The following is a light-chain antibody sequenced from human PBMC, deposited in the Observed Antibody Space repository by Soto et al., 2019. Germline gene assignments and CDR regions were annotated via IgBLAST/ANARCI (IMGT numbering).Light chain of an antibody. J-gene: IGLJ2*01. CDR3: CSYAGIYTP. Sequence: SSPTQPRSVSGAPGQSLTISSPGTSSDVGGYDYVSWYQQHPGKAPKLMIYDVSKRPSGVPDRFSGSKSGNTASLTISGLQAEDEADYYCCSYAGIYTPFGGGTKVTVL. CDR1: SSDVGGYDY. V-gene: IGLV2-11*01. CDR2: DVS.